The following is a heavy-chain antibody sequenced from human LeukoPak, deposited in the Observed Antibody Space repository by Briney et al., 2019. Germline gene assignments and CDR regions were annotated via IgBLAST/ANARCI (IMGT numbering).Heavy chain of an antibody. CDR2: IIPIFGTA. CDR1: GGTFSSYA. Sequence: SVKVSCKASGGTFSSYAISWVRQAPGQGLEWMGRIIPIFGTANYAQKFQGRVTITTDESTSTAYMELSSLRSEDTAMYYCARTAGANYYDYYMDVWGKGTTVTVSS. J-gene: IGHJ6*03. D-gene: IGHD4/OR15-4a*01. CDR3: ARTAGANYYDYYMDV. V-gene: IGHV1-69*05.